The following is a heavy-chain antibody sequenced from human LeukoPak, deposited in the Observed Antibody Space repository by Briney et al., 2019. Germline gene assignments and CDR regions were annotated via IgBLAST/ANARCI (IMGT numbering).Heavy chain of an antibody. CDR2: ISASGGTT. CDR1: GFTFSSYW. V-gene: IGHV3-23*01. CDR3: AKVRNYFDTSGRHFDY. D-gene: IGHD3-22*01. J-gene: IGHJ4*02. Sequence: GGSLRLSCAASGFTFSSYWMSWVRQAPGKGLEWVSVISASGGTTYYADSVKGRFTISRDNSKNTLYLQMNSLRAEDTAVYYCAKVRNYFDTSGRHFDYWGQGTLVTVSS.